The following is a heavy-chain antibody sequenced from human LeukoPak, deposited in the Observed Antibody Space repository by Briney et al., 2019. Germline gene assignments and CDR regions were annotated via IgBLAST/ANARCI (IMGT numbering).Heavy chain of an antibody. CDR3: AKDRYGDYEAPFHYYMDA. V-gene: IGHV1-2*02. CDR1: GYIFTGYY. CDR2: INPNSGVT. Sequence: ASVKVSFKASGYIFTGYYMHWMRQAPGQGLEWMGWINPNSGVTNYAQKLQGRVTITRDTSIDTAYMQLSRLRSDDTAVYYCAKDRYGDYEAPFHYYMDAWGRGTTVTVSS. J-gene: IGHJ6*03. D-gene: IGHD5-12*01.